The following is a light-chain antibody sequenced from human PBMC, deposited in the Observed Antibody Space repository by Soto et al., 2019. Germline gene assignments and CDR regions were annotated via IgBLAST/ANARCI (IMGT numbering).Light chain of an antibody. CDR3: QSYDSSLSVLV. V-gene: IGLV1-40*01. CDR1: SSNIGAGYD. J-gene: IGLJ1*01. CDR2: GNS. Sequence: QSVLTQPPSVSGAPGQRVTISCTGSSSNIGAGYDVHWYQQLPGTAPKLLIYGNSNRPSGVPDRFSGSKSGNSASLAITGLQAEDEADYYCQSYDSSLSVLVFGTGTKLTVL.